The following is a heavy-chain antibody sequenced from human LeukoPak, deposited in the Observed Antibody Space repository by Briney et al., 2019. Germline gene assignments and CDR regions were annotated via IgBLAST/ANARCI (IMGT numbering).Heavy chain of an antibody. CDR2: ISGSGGST. V-gene: IGHV3-23*01. CDR1: GFSFSSYV. CDR3: AKGSGAAIIDFYYGMDV. D-gene: IGHD5-12*01. Sequence: GGSLRLSCAASGFSFSSYVMSWVRQAPGKGLEWISPISGSGGSTYYADSVKGRFTISRDNSKNTLYLQMNSLRAEDTAVYYCAKGSGAAIIDFYYGMDVWGQGTTVTVSS. J-gene: IGHJ6*02.